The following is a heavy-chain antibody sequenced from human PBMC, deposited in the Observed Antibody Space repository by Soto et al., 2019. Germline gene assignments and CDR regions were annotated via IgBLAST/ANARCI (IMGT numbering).Heavy chain of an antibody. Sequence: SETLSLTCAVSGGSISSSNWWTWVRQPPGKGLEWIGEISQGGSTNYNPSLKSRVTISVDKSENQISLKLSSVTAADTAVYYCARAGRYGYARGYWGRGTLVTVSS. CDR1: GGSISSSNW. V-gene: IGHV4-4*02. D-gene: IGHD3-10*02. J-gene: IGHJ4*02. CDR3: ARAGRYGYARGY. CDR2: ISQGGST.